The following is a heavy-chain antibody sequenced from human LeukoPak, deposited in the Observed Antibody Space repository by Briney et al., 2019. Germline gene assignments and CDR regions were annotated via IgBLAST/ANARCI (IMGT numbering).Heavy chain of an antibody. CDR3: AKADGLEDSYSYYNGMDV. CDR2: MSFDGSNK. J-gene: IGHJ6*02. Sequence: GRSLRLSCAASGFTFGSNGMHWVRQAPGKGLEWVAVMSFDGSNKYYADSVKGRFTISRDNSKKTLYLQMNSLRAEDTAVYYCAKADGLEDSYSYYNGMDVWGQGATVTVS. CDR1: GFTFGSNG. D-gene: IGHD2-15*01. V-gene: IGHV3-30*18.